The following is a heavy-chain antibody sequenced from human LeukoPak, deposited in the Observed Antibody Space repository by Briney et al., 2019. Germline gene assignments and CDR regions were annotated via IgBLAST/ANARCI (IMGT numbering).Heavy chain of an antibody. V-gene: IGHV3-49*04. Sequence: PGGSLRLSCTASGFTFGDHAMSWVRQAPGKGLEWVGFIRSRAYGGTTEYAASVKGRFTISRDDSKSIAYLQMNSLKTEDTAVYYCTREGRGSDAFDYWGQGTLVTVSS. D-gene: IGHD3-16*01. CDR1: GFTFGDHA. CDR3: TREGRGSDAFDY. CDR2: IRSRAYGGTT. J-gene: IGHJ4*02.